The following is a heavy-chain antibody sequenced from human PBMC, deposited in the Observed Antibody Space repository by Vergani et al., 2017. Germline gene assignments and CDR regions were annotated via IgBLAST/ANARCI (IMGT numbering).Heavy chain of an antibody. CDR2: IHTSGST. Sequence: QVQLQESGPGLVKPSQTLSLTCTVSGGSINSHNYYWSWIRQPAGKGLEWIGRIHTSGSTNYNPSLKSRVTMSEDTSKNQFSLNLTSVTAADTAVYFCAGGSCLGGSCYKPLFDYLGQGILVTVSS. D-gene: IGHD2-15*01. CDR3: AGGSCLGGSCYKPLFDY. J-gene: IGHJ4*02. V-gene: IGHV4-61*02. CDR1: GGSINSHNYY.